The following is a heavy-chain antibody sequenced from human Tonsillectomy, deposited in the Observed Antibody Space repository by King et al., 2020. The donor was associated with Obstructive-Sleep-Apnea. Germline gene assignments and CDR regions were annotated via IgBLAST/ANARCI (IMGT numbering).Heavy chain of an antibody. J-gene: IGHJ4*02. CDR3: ARVSYYYGSGSSFDY. CDR1: GGSISSYY. V-gene: IGHV4-4*07. Sequence: VQLQESGPGLVKPSETLSLTCTVSGGSISSYYWSWIRQPAGKGLEWIGRIYTSGSTNYNPSLKSRVTMSVDTSKNQFSLKLSSVTAADTAVYYCARVSYYYGSGSSFDYWGQGTLVTVSS. CDR2: IYTSGST. D-gene: IGHD3-10*01.